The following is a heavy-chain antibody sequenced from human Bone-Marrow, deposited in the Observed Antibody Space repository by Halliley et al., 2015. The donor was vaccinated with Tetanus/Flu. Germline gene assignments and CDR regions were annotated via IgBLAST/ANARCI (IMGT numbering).Heavy chain of an antibody. CDR2: IYYTGST. J-gene: IGHJ6*02. CDR1: GASISSSTYY. Sequence: TLSLTCTVSGASISSSTYYWGWIRQPPGKGLEWIGNIYYTGSTYYNPSLKSRVTISVDPSKDQFSLKLMSVTAADTTVYYCATELSPAGAYGVDVWGQGTTVTVS. D-gene: IGHD1-7*01. V-gene: IGHV4-39*01. CDR3: ATELSPAGAYGVDV.